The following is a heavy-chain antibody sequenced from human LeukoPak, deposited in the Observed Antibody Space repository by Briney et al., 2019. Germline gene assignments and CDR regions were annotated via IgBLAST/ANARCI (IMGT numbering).Heavy chain of an antibody. Sequence: GGSLRLSCAASGFTFSSYSMNWVRQAPGKGLEWFSSISSSSSYIYYADSVKGRFTISRDNAKNSLYLQMNSLRAEDTAVYYCARSIAVAGRGVYWGQGTLVTVSS. J-gene: IGHJ4*02. D-gene: IGHD6-19*01. CDR2: ISSSSSYI. CDR1: GFTFSSYS. CDR3: ARSIAVAGRGVY. V-gene: IGHV3-21*01.